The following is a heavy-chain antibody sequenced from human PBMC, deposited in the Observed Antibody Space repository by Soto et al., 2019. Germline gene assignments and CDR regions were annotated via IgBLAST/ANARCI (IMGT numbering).Heavy chain of an antibody. CDR2: FYYTGGTGAT. Sequence: TVSGGAISSFHWSWIRQPPGKALEWIGYFYYTGGTGATNYNPSLNSRVTISLDASTKQFSLKLTSVTAADTAVYYCARAHCSDGSCPFDFWGQGILVTVSS. V-gene: IGHV4-59*01. J-gene: IGHJ4*02. CDR1: GGAISSFH. CDR3: ARAHCSDGSCPFDF. D-gene: IGHD2-15*01.